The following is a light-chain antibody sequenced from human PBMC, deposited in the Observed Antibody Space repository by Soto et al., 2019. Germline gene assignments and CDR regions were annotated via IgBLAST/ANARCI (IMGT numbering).Light chain of an antibody. V-gene: IGKV3-20*01. CDR1: QSVTSSQ. CDR3: QQFGRSSFT. Sequence: EIVLTQTPGTLSLSPGERATLSCRASQSVTSSQLAWYQQKPGQAPRLLIYGASSRATGIPDRFSGSGSGTDFTLTISRLEPEDFAVYYCQQFGRSSFTFGPGTKVDIK. J-gene: IGKJ3*01. CDR2: GAS.